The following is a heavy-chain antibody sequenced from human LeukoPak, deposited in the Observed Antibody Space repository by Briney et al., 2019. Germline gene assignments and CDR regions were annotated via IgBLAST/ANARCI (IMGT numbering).Heavy chain of an antibody. V-gene: IGHV4-38-2*01. CDR1: GYSISSGYY. D-gene: IGHD6-13*01. CDR2: IYHSGST. CDR3: ARALYSSSWYFDY. J-gene: IGHJ4*02. Sequence: SETLSLTCAVSGYSISSGYYWGWIRQPPGKGLEWIGIIYHSGSTYYNPSLKSRVIISVDTSKNQFSLRLSSVTAADTVIYYCARALYSSSWYFDYWGQGTLVTVSS.